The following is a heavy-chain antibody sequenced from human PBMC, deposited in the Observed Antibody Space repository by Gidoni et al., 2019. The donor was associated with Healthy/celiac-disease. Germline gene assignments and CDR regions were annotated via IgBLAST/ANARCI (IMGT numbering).Heavy chain of an antibody. CDR3: TTGEYYDFWSGVDPIDY. CDR2: IKSKTDGGTT. V-gene: IGHV3-15*01. Sequence: EVQLVESGGGLVKPGGSLRLSCAASGFTFSNAWMSWVRQAPGKGLEGVGRIKSKTDGGTTDYAAPVKGRFTISRDDSKNTLYLQMNSLKTEDTAVYYCTTGEYYDFWSGVDPIDYWGQGTLVTVSS. J-gene: IGHJ4*02. CDR1: GFTFSNAW. D-gene: IGHD3-3*01.